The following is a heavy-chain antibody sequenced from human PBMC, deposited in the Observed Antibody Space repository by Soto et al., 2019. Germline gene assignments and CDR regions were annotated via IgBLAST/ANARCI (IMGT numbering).Heavy chain of an antibody. J-gene: IGHJ5*02. Sequence: QVQLQESGPGLVKPSETLSLTCTVSGGSISSYYWSWIRQPPGKGLEWIGYIYYSGSTNYNPSLTSRLNISVDTSQNQFSLKLSSVTAADKAVYYCARADSGGGRDTNWFDPWGQGTLVTVSS. CDR2: IYYSGST. V-gene: IGHV4-59*01. D-gene: IGHD3-16*01. CDR3: ARADSGGGRDTNWFDP. CDR1: GGSISSYY.